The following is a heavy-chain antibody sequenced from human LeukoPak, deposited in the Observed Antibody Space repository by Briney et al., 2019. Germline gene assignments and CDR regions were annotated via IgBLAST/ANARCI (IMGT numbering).Heavy chain of an antibody. CDR1: GFTFSSYW. V-gene: IGHV3-74*01. Sequence: GGSLRLSCAASGFTFSSYWMHWVRQAPGKGLVWVSRINSDGSSTSYADSAKGRFTISRDNAKNTLYLQMNSLRAEDTAVYYCARAQIAAAVRYFQHWGQGTLVTVSS. CDR2: INSDGSST. CDR3: ARAQIAAAVRYFQH. D-gene: IGHD6-13*01. J-gene: IGHJ1*01.